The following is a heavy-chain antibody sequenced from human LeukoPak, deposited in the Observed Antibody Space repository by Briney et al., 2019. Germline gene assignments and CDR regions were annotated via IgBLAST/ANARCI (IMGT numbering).Heavy chain of an antibody. CDR3: AGNTWFDP. D-gene: IGHD2/OR15-2a*01. CDR2: INHSGST. Sequence: PSETLSLTCAVYGGSFSAYYWSWIRQPPGKGLEWIGEINHSGSTNYNPSLKSRVTISLDTSKNQFSLKLSSVTAADTAVYYCAGNTWFDPWGQGTLVTVSS. V-gene: IGHV4-34*01. CDR1: GGSFSAYY. J-gene: IGHJ5*02.